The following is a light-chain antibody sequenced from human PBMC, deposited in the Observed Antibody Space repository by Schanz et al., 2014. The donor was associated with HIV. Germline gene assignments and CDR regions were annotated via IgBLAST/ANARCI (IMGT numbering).Light chain of an antibody. V-gene: IGLV1-40*01. CDR3: QSFDSSLRGVV. CDR2: ENT. Sequence: QSVLTQPPSVSGAPGQRVTISCTGSNSNIGADYDVHWYQLLPGIAPKLLIFENTHRPSGVPDRFTGSKSGSSASLAITGLQADDEADYYCQSFDSSLRGVVFGGGTKPTVL. J-gene: IGLJ3*02. CDR1: NSNIGADYD.